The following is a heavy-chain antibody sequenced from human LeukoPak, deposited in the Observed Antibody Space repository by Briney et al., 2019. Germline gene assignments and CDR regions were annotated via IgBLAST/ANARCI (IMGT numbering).Heavy chain of an antibody. CDR2: INWNGGST. CDR1: GFTFDDYG. CDR3: ARASYHGSGELDDY. J-gene: IGHJ4*02. V-gene: IGHV3-20*04. Sequence: GGSLRLSCAASGFTFDDYGMSWVRQAPGKGLEWVSGINWNGGSTGYADSVKGRFTISRDNAKNSLYLQMNSLRAEDTALYYCARASYHGSGELDDYWGQGTLVTVSS. D-gene: IGHD3-10*01.